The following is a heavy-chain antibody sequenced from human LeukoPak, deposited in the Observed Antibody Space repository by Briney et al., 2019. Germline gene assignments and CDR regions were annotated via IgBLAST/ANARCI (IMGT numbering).Heavy chain of an antibody. V-gene: IGHV3-7*01. CDR3: ARKADSSSWLFDY. D-gene: IGHD6-13*01. CDR1: GFSLSGYW. J-gene: IGHJ4*02. CDR2: INRDGSQK. Sequence: GGSLRLSCGASGFSLSGYWMTWVRQAPGKGLEWVANINRDGSQKNHVDSVQGRFTISRDNAKNSLYLQMNSLRAEVTAVYYCARKADSSSWLFDYWGQGTLVTVSS.